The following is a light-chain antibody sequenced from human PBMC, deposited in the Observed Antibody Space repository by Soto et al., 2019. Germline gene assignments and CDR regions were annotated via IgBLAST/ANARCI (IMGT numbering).Light chain of an antibody. J-gene: IGKJ1*01. V-gene: IGKV4-1*01. Sequence: DIVMTQSPDSLAESLGERATINCKSSQSVLYSSNNKNYLAWYPQKPGQPPKLLIYWASTRESGVPDRFSGSGSGTDFTLTISSLQAEDVAVYYCQQYFSTPWTFGQGTKVEIK. CDR3: QQYFSTPWT. CDR1: QSVLYSSNNKNY. CDR2: WAS.